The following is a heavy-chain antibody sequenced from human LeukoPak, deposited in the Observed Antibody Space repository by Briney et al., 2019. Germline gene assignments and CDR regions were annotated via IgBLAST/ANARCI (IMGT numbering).Heavy chain of an antibody. CDR3: ARDGQYYDSSGYTDY. D-gene: IGHD3-22*01. V-gene: IGHV3-30*19. J-gene: IGHJ4*02. CDR1: GFTCSSYG. CDR2: ISYDGSNK. Sequence: PGGSLRLSCAASGFTCSSYGMHWVRQAPGKGPEWVAVISYDGSNKYYADSVKGRFTISRDNSKNTLYLQMNSLRAEDTAVYYCARDGQYYDSSGYTDYWGQGTLVTVSS.